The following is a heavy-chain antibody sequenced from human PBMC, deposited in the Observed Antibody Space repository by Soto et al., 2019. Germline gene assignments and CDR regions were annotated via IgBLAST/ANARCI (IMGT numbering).Heavy chain of an antibody. D-gene: IGHD3-10*01. CDR3: LRAWYGEVYYCFAY. J-gene: IGHJ4*02. V-gene: IGHV1-18*01. CDR2: ISPYNGHT. CDR1: GYTFTTYG. Sequence: QVQLVQSGAEVKKPGASVKVSCKTSGYTFTTYGISWVRQAPGQGLEWMGWISPYNGHTKYAQKLQGRVTMTADTSRSPDHMYRWRPSTTDTPVNYCLRAWYGEVYYCFAYWGQGTLVAVS.